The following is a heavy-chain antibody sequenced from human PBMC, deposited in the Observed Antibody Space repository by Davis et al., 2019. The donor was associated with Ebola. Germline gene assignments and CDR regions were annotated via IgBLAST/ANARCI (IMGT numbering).Heavy chain of an antibody. CDR2: INPKSGGT. D-gene: IGHD3-10*01. V-gene: IGHV1-2*02. J-gene: IGHJ6*03. CDR1: GYTLTDYY. CDR3: ARAAGIYLDDDPYYYYYMDV. Sequence: ASVKVSCKASGYTLTDYYINWMRQAPGQGLEWMGWINPKSGGTYSAQKFQGRVTMTRDTSISTAYLEVSRLRSDDTAVYHCARAAGIYLDDDPYYYYYMDVWGKGTTVTVSS.